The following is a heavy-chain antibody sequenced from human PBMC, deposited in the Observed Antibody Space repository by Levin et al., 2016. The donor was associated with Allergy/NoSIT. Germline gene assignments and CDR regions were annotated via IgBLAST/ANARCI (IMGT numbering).Heavy chain of an antibody. CDR3: ARGSDSSSWYNWFDP. J-gene: IGHJ5*02. Sequence: WIRQPPGKGLEWVSSISSSSSYIYYADSVKGRFTISRDNAKNSLYLQMNSLRAEDTAVYYCARGSDSSSWYNWFDPWGQGTLVTVSS. V-gene: IGHV3-21*01. D-gene: IGHD6-13*01. CDR2: ISSSSSYI.